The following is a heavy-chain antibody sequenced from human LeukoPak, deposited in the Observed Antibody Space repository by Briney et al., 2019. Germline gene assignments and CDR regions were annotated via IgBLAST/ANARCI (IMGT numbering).Heavy chain of an antibody. D-gene: IGHD2-8*02. CDR1: GFTVSSNY. Sequence: PGGSLRLSCAASGFTVSSNYMSWVRQAPGKGLEWVSVIYSGGSTYYADSVKGRFTISRDNSKNTLYLQMNSLRAEDTAVYYCARVRYWLIPTNTQDAFDIWGQGTMVTVSS. CDR3: ARVRYWLIPTNTQDAFDI. J-gene: IGHJ3*02. V-gene: IGHV3-53*01. CDR2: IYSGGST.